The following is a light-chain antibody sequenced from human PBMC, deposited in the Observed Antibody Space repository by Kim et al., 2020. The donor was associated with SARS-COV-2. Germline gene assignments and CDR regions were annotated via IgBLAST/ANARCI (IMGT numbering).Light chain of an antibody. J-gene: IGLJ2*01. CDR3: QSADSSGTHVV. Sequence: PGQTARITCSGDTLPKQYAYWYQQKPGQAPVLVIYKDSERPSGIPERISGSSSGTTVTLTISGVQAEDEADYYCQSADSSGTHVVFGGGTKLTVL. V-gene: IGLV3-25*03. CDR1: TLPKQY. CDR2: KDS.